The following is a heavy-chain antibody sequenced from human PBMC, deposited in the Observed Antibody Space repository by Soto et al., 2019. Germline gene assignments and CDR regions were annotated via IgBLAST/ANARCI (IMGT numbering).Heavy chain of an antibody. CDR2: IHYSGNT. CDR3: ARGHYDFWSGYFATIDY. CDR1: GGSISNYY. Sequence: PSETLSLTCTVSGGSISNYYWSWIRQPPGKGLEWIGYIHYSGNTKYNPSIKSRVTISADTSKDQFSLKLTSVTAADTAVYYCARGHYDFWSGYFATIDYWGQGTLVTVSS. D-gene: IGHD3-3*01. V-gene: IGHV4-59*08. J-gene: IGHJ4*02.